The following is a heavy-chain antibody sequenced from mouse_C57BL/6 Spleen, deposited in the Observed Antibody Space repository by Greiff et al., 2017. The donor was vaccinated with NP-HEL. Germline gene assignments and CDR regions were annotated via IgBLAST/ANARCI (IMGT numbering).Heavy chain of an antibody. Sequence: EVQLQQSGPVLVKPGASVKMSCKASGYTFTDYYMNWVKQSHGKSLEWIGVINPYNGGTSYNQKFKGKATLTVDKSSSTAYMELNSLTSEDSAVYYCARYDYDVGYAMDYWGQGTSVTVSS. V-gene: IGHV1-19*01. CDR2: INPYNGGT. D-gene: IGHD2-4*01. CDR3: ARYDYDVGYAMDY. J-gene: IGHJ4*01. CDR1: GYTFTDYY.